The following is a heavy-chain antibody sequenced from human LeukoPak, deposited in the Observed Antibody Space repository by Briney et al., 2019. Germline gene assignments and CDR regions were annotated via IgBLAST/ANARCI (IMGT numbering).Heavy chain of an antibody. CDR3: AKDHAGTFDY. CDR2: ISYDGSNK. J-gene: IGHJ4*02. CDR1: GFTFSSYG. Sequence: PGRSLRLSCVASGFTFSSYGMHWVRQAPGKGLEWVAVISYDGSNKYYADSVKGRFTISRDSSKNTLYLQMNSLRAEDTAVYYCAKDHAGTFDYWGQGTLVTVSS. D-gene: IGHD1-26*01. V-gene: IGHV3-30*18.